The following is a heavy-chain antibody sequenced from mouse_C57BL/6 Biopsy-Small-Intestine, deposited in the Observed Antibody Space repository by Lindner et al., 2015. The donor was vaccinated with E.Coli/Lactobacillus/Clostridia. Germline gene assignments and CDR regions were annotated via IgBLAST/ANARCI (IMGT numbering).Heavy chain of an antibody. Sequence: VQLQESGGDLVKPGGSLKLSCAASGFTFSSYGMSWVRQTPDKRLEWVATISSGGSYTYYPDSVKGRFTISRDNAKNTLFLQMTSLRSEDTAMYYCATYDYDVEGAMDYWGQGTTLTVSS. CDR3: ATYDYDVEGAMDY. V-gene: IGHV5-6*01. J-gene: IGHJ2*01. D-gene: IGHD2-4*01. CDR1: GFTFSSYG. CDR2: ISSGGSYT.